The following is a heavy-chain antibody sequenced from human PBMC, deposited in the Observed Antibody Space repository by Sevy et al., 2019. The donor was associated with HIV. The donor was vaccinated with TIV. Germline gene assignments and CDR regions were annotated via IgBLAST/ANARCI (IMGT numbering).Heavy chain of an antibody. V-gene: IGHV3-23*01. J-gene: IGHJ4*02. Sequence: WGSLRLSCVASGFTFNKYSMSWVRQAPGKGLERVSTLSFGCGQINYAHSVKGRFTISRDDSKNTLYLQMNSLRAEDTAVYYCAREGCTRPHDFWGQGTLVTVSS. CDR2: LSFGCGQI. CDR3: AREGCTRPHDF. CDR1: GFTFNKYS. D-gene: IGHD2-8*01.